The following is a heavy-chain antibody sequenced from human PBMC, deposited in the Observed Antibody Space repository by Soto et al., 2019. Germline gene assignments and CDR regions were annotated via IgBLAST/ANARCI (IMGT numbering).Heavy chain of an antibody. Sequence: GGSLRLSCAASGFTFSNYGMHWVRQAPGKGLEWVAVIWYDGSYKYYADSVKGRFTISRDNSRTTLHLQMNSLRAEDTAVYYCAKDEGRYTYGLRDCWGQGTLVTVSS. D-gene: IGHD5-18*01. V-gene: IGHV3-33*06. CDR2: IWYDGSYK. CDR3: AKDEGRYTYGLRDC. J-gene: IGHJ4*02. CDR1: GFTFSNYG.